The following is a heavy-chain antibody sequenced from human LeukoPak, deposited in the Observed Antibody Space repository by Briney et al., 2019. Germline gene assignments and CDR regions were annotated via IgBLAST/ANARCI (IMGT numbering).Heavy chain of an antibody. V-gene: IGHV3-66*01. J-gene: IGHJ3*02. Sequence: GGSLRLSCAASGITVSSNYMTWVRQAPRKGLEWVSVIYKGGNTYYTDSVKGRFTISRDDSKSIAYLQMNSLKTEDTAVYYCTRDYCSSTSCDAFDIWGQGTMVTISS. CDR3: TRDYCSSTSCDAFDI. CDR2: IYKGGNT. D-gene: IGHD2-2*01. CDR1: GITVSSNY.